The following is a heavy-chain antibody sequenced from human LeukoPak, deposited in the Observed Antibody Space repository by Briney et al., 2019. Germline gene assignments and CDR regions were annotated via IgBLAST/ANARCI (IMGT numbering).Heavy chain of an antibody. V-gene: IGHV3-15*01. D-gene: IGHD5-18*01. CDR1: GFTFSNAW. J-gene: IGHJ6*03. CDR2: IKTKTDGGIA. Sequence: PGGSLRLSCAASGFTFSNAWMAWVRQAPGKGLEWVGRIKTKTDGGIADYAAPVKGRFTISRDDSKNTLYLQMNSLKTEDTAVYYCTRGSGKQLWPYGYIGYYRDVWGKGTTVTVSS. CDR3: TRGSGKQLWPYGYIGYYRDV.